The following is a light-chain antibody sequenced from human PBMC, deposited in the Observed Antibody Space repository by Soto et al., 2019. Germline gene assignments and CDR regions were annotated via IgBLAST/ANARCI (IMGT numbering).Light chain of an antibody. CDR3: QQYNNWPSWT. V-gene: IGKV3-15*01. Sequence: EIVMTQSPATLSGSPGERATHSCMASQSVSSNLSWYQQQPGQAPRLLIYGASTRATGIPARFSGSGSGTEFTLTISSLQSEDLAVYYCQQYNNWPSWTFGQGTKVDIK. CDR1: QSVSSN. CDR2: GAS. J-gene: IGKJ1*01.